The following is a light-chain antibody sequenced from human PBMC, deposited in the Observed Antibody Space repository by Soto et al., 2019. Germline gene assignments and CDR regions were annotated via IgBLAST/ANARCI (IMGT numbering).Light chain of an antibody. Sequence: DIQMTQSPSSLSASVGDTVTITCQASQDISHYLNWYQQKPGKALKLLIYDASNLHPGIPSRFRGSGSGTEFSCNITSLQPDDVATYYYQQYADLPITFGQGTRLKSK. V-gene: IGKV1-33*01. J-gene: IGKJ5*01. CDR1: QDISHY. CDR3: QQYADLPIT. CDR2: DAS.